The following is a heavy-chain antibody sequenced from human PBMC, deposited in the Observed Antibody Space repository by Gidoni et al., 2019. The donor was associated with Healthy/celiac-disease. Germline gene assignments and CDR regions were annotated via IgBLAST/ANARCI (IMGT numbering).Heavy chain of an antibody. J-gene: IGHJ4*02. CDR3: ARGDEAVYSSSWYSGAVDY. CDR2: IGYDGSNK. V-gene: IGHV3-33*01. CDR1: GFTFSSSG. D-gene: IGHD6-13*01. Sequence: QVQLVESGGGVVQPGRSLSLSCAASGFTFSSSGLHWVRQAPGKGLEWVAVIGYDGSNKYYADSVKGRFTISRDNSKNTLYLQMNSLRAEDTAVYYCARGDEAVYSSSWYSGAVDYWGQGTLVTVSS.